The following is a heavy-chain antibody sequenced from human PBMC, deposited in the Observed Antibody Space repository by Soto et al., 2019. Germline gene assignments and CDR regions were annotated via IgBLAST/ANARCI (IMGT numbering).Heavy chain of an antibody. Sequence: PGGSLRLSCAASGFTFSSYGMHWVRQAPGKGLEWVAVISYDGSNKYYADSVKGRFTISRDNSKNTLYLQMNSLRAEDTAVYYCAAPGAFDYWGQGTLVTVSS. J-gene: IGHJ4*02. CDR3: AAPGAFDY. CDR1: GFTFSSYG. V-gene: IGHV3-30*03. CDR2: ISYDGSNK.